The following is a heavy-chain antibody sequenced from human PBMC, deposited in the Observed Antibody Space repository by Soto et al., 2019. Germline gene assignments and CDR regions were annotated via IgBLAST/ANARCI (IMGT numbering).Heavy chain of an antibody. J-gene: IGHJ3*02. CDR1: GFTFSSYV. CDR2: ISGSGGST. CDR3: DREGDGFDI. Sequence: EVQLLESGGGLVQPGGSLRLSCAASGFTFSSYVMSWVRQAPGKGLEWVSAISGSGGSTYYADSVKGRFTISRDNSKNTLYLQMSSMRAEDTAVYYCDREGDGFDIWGQGTMVTVSS. D-gene: IGHD1-26*01. V-gene: IGHV3-23*01.